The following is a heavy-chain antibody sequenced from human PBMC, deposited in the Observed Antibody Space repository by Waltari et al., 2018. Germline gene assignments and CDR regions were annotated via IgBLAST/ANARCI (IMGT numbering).Heavy chain of an antibody. CDR1: GYTFTSYA. CDR3: ARDIIVVVPAVMDYYYYGRDV. CDR2: INTNTGNP. V-gene: IGHV7-4-1*02. D-gene: IGHD2-2*01. J-gene: IGHJ6*02. Sequence: QVQLVQSGSELKKPGASVKVSCKASGYTFTSYAMNWVRQAPGQGLEWMGWINTNTGNPTYAPGFTGRFVLSLDTSVSTGYLQSSSLKAEDTAVYYCARDIIVVVPAVMDYYYYGRDVWGQGTTVTVSS.